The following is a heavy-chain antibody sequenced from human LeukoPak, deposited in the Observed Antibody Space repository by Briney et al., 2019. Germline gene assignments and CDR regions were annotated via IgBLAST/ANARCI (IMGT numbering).Heavy chain of an antibody. J-gene: IGHJ6*03. Sequence: GGSLRLSCAASGFTFSDYYMSWIRQAPGKGLEWVSYISSSGSTIYYADSVKGRFTISRDNSKNTLSLQMNSLRAEDTAVYYCAKSAYYSSGWYGDGNYHYYYMDVWGKGTTVTVSS. V-gene: IGHV3-11*04. CDR3: AKSAYYSSGWYGDGNYHYYYMDV. D-gene: IGHD6-19*01. CDR2: ISSSGSTI. CDR1: GFTFSDYY.